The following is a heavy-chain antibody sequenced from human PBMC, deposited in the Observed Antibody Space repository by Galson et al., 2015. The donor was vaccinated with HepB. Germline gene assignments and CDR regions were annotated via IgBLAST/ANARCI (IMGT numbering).Heavy chain of an antibody. Sequence: SLRLSCAASGFTFSNAWMSWVRQAPGKGLEWVGRIKSKTDGGTTDYAAPVKGRFTISRDDSKNTLYLQMNSLKTEDTAVYYCTTDGWGYYDSSGYYYEGDYWGQGTLVTVSS. V-gene: IGHV3-15*01. D-gene: IGHD3-22*01. CDR1: GFTFSNAW. CDR3: TTDGWGYYDSSGYYYEGDY. J-gene: IGHJ4*02. CDR2: IKSKTDGGTT.